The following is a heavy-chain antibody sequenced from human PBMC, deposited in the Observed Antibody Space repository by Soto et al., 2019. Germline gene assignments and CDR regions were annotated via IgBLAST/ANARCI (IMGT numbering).Heavy chain of an antibody. Sequence: QVQLQESGPGLVKPSQTLSLTCTVSGGSISSGDYYWSWIRQPPGKGLEWIGYIYYSGSTFYNPSLKNRVTISLDTSKIQFSLKLSSVNAADTAVYSGDKEGGDNWFDPWGQGTLVAVSS. V-gene: IGHV4-30-4*01. CDR3: DKEGGDNWFDP. J-gene: IGHJ5*02. CDR2: IYYSGST. CDR1: GGSISSGDYY. D-gene: IGHD3-16*01.